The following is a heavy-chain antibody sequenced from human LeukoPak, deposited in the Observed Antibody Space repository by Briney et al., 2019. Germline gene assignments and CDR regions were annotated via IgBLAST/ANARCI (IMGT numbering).Heavy chain of an antibody. CDR2: VRGSGTNA. D-gene: IGHD5-18*01. Sequence: GGSLRLSCAASGFIFRSYAMSWVRQAPGKGLEWVSSVRGSGTNAIYADSVKGRFTISRDNSENSLYLQMNSLGAEDTAVYYCATLHSYGLRSFDYWGQGTLVTVSS. J-gene: IGHJ4*02. CDR3: ATLHSYGLRSFDY. CDR1: GFIFRSYA. V-gene: IGHV3-23*01.